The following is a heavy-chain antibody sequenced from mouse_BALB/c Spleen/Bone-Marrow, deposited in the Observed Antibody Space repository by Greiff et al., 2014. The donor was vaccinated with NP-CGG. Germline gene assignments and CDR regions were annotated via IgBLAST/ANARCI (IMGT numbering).Heavy chain of an antibody. CDR3: ARFGRYYFDY. CDR1: GYAFTNYL. V-gene: IGHV1-54*01. Sequence: VQGVESGAELVRPGTAVNVSCMASGYAFTNYLIEWVKQRPGQGLEWIGVINPGSGGANYNEKFKGKATLTADKSSSTAYMQLSSLTSDDSAVYFCARFGRYYFDYWGQGTTLTVSS. J-gene: IGHJ2*01. CDR2: INPGSGGA.